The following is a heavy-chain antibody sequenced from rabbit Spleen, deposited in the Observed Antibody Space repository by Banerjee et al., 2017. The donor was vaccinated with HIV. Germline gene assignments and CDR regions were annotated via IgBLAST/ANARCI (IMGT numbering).Heavy chain of an antibody. CDR3: ARDTRSSFSSYGMDL. Sequence: QSLEESGGDLVKPGASLTLTCTASGVSFSFSSYMCWVRQAPGKGLEWIACIDIGSSGFPYFATRAKGRFNSSKTSSTTVTLQMTRLTAADTATYFCARDTRSSFSSYGMDLWGPGTLVTVS. D-gene: IGHD1-1*01. CDR1: GVSFSFSSY. CDR2: IDIGSSGFP. V-gene: IGHV1S40*01. J-gene: IGHJ6*01.